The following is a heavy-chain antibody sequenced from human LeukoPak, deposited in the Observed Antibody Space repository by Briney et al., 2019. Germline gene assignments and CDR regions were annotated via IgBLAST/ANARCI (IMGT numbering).Heavy chain of an antibody. CDR3: AREAVGATSPFDY. J-gene: IGHJ4*02. Sequence: ASVKVSCKTSGYTFSSYGVSWVRQAPGQGLEWMGWISAYNGNRNYAQNFQGRVTMTTDTSTSTAYMELRSLRSDDTAVYYCAREAVGATSPFDYWGQGTLVTVSS. D-gene: IGHD1-26*01. V-gene: IGHV1-18*01. CDR1: GYTFSSYG. CDR2: ISAYNGNR.